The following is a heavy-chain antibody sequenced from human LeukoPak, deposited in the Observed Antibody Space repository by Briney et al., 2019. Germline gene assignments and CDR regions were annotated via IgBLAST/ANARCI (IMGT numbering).Heavy chain of an antibody. V-gene: IGHV3-53*01. CDR2: IYSGGST. Sequence: GGSLRLSCAASGSTVSSNYMSWVRQAPGKGLEWVSVIYSGGSTYYADSVKGRFTISRDNSKNTLYLQMNSLRAEDTAVYYCARDLTSGSYYDYWGQGTLGTVSS. J-gene: IGHJ4*02. CDR3: ARDLTSGSYYDY. CDR1: GSTVSSNY. D-gene: IGHD1-26*01.